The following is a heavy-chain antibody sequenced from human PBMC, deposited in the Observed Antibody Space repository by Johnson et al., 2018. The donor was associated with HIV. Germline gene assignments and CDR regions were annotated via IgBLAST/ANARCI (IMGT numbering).Heavy chain of an antibody. CDR1: GFTFSSYA. V-gene: IGHV3-30*04. CDR3: ARDRGYYDSSGGDAFDI. D-gene: IGHD3-22*01. Sequence: QVLLVVSGGGVVQPGRSLRLSCAASGFTFSSYAMHWVRQAPGKGLAWVAVISYDGSNKYYADSVRGRFTISRDNSKNTLYLQMNSLRAEDTAVYYCARDRGYYDSSGGDAFDIWGQGTMVTVSS. J-gene: IGHJ3*02. CDR2: ISYDGSNK.